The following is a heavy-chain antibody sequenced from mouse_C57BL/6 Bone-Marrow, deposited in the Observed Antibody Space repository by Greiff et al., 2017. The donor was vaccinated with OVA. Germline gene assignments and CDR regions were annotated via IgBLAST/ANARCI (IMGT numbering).Heavy chain of an antibody. Sequence: QVQLQQPGAELVMPGASVKLSCKASGYTFTSYWMHWVKQRPGQGLEWIGEIDPSDSYTNYNQKFKGKATLTVDKSSSTAYMQLSSLTSEDSAVYYCARGYYGGRWGQGTLVTVSA. CDR2: IDPSDSYT. CDR1: GYTFTSYW. D-gene: IGHD1-1*01. CDR3: ARGYYGGR. J-gene: IGHJ3*02. V-gene: IGHV1-69*01.